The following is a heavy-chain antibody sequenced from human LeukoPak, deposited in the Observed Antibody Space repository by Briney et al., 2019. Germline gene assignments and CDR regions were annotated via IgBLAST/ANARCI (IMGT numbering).Heavy chain of an antibody. J-gene: IGHJ4*02. Sequence: PETLSLTSNDSGGSLSSSSYFWGWIRQPPGNGLEWHGSVHYSGSTYYNTSLKSRVTISVDASKNQFSLRLSSVTAAGTAVYYCARHIPRMVAGTRLRYFDYWGQGTLVTASS. CDR1: GGSLSSSSYF. CDR2: VHYSGST. D-gene: IGHD6-19*01. CDR3: ARHIPRMVAGTRLRYFDY. V-gene: IGHV4-39*01.